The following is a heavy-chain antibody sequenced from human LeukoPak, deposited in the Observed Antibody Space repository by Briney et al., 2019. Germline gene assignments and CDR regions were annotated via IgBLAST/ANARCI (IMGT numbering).Heavy chain of an antibody. CDR2: ISGSGGST. D-gene: IGHD3-3*01. V-gene: IGHV3-23*01. Sequence: RPGGSLRLSCAASEFSVGSNYMTWVRQAPGKGLEWVSAISGSGGSTYYADSVKGRFTISRDNSKNTLYLQMNSLRAEDTALYYCGRAYDFSRHWGQGTLVTVSS. J-gene: IGHJ4*02. CDR1: EFSVGSNY. CDR3: GRAYDFSRH.